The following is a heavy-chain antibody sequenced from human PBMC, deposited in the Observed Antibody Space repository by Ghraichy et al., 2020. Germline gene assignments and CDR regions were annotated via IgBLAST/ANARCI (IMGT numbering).Heavy chain of an antibody. Sequence: ESLNISCAGSGFTFSNYAMTWVRQAPGKGLEWVSAISGSGFSTYYADSVKGRFTISRDNSKNTLYLQMNTLRTEDTAVYYCAKSREVDSYYFDYWGQGTLVTVSS. CDR2: ISGSGFST. J-gene: IGHJ4*02. V-gene: IGHV3-23*01. CDR3: AKSREVDSYYFDY. CDR1: GFTFSNYA. D-gene: IGHD3/OR15-3a*01.